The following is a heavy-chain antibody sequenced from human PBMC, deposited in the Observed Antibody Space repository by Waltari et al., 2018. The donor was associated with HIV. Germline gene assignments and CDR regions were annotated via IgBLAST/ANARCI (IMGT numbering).Heavy chain of an antibody. CDR2: INPNSGGT. V-gene: IGHV1-2*02. CDR3: ARDVYCSSTSCPLTYFDY. CDR1: GYTFTGYY. D-gene: IGHD2-2*01. J-gene: IGHJ4*02. Sequence: QVQQVQSGAEVKKPGASVKVSCKASGYTFTGYYMHWVRQAPGQGLEWMGWINPNSGGTNYAQKFQGRVTMTRDTSISTAYMELSRLRSDDTAVYYCARDVYCSSTSCPLTYFDYWGQGTLVTVSS.